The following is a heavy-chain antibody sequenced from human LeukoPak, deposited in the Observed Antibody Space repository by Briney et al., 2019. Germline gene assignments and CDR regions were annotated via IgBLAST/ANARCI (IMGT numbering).Heavy chain of an antibody. CDR3: ARDKIERGSGWYTPWYFDL. J-gene: IGHJ2*01. Sequence: GRSLRLSCAASGFTFSSYSMSWVRQAPGKGLEWVTFISNGSSYIYYADSVKGRFTICRDNAKNSLYLQMNSLRAEDTAVYYCARDKIERGSGWYTPWYFDLWGRGTLVTVSS. V-gene: IGHV3-21*01. CDR1: GFTFSSYS. CDR2: ISNGSSYI. D-gene: IGHD6-19*01.